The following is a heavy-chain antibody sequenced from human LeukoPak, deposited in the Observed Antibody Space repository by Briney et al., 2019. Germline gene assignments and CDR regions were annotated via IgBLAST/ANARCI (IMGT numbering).Heavy chain of an antibody. CDR1: GGSISSSSYY. Sequence: SETLSLTCTVSGGSISSSSYYWGWIRQPPGRGLEWIGSIYYSGNTYSNPSLKSRVTISVDTSKNQFSLKLSSVTDADTAVYYCARAGGGSYSDFDYWGQGTLVTVSS. D-gene: IGHD2-21*02. CDR2: IYYSGNT. CDR3: ARAGGGSYSDFDY. V-gene: IGHV4-39*07. J-gene: IGHJ4*02.